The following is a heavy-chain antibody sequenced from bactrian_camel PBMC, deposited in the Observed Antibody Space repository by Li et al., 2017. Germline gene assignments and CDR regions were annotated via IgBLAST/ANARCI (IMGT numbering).Heavy chain of an antibody. CDR1: GYTYTGAC. CDR2: IDSGGRI. V-gene: IGHV3S53*01. Sequence: QVQLVESGGGSVQAGGSLGLSCAASGYTYTGACMAWFRQAPGKNRDVVAFIDSGGRISYADSVKGRFTISSDNAKNTLYLQMNSLKPEDTAMYYCAARSGAYCYLGRPYDFNYWGQGTQVTVS. CDR3: AARSGAYCYLGRPYDFNY. D-gene: IGHD3*01. J-gene: IGHJ4*01.